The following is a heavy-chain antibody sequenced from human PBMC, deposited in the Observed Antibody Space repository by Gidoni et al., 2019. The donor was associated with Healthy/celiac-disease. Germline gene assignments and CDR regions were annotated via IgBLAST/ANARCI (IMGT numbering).Heavy chain of an antibody. V-gene: IGHV3-48*03. CDR3: ARVRYSSGWYSGDY. Sequence: EVQLVESGGGLVQPGGSLRLSCAASGFTFSSYEMNWVRQAPGKGLEWVSYISSSGSTIYYADSVKGRFTISRDNAKNSLYLQMNSLRAEDTAVYYCARVRYSSGWYSGDYWGQGTLVTVSS. CDR2: ISSSGSTI. CDR1: GFTFSSYE. J-gene: IGHJ4*02. D-gene: IGHD6-19*01.